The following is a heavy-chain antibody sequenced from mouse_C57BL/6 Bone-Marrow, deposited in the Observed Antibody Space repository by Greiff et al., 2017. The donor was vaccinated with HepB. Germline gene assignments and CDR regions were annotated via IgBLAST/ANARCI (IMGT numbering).Heavy chain of an antibody. V-gene: IGHV1-4*01. CDR3: AREGDDYDWFAY. CDR2: INPSSGYT. CDR1: GYTFTSYT. D-gene: IGHD2-4*01. Sequence: QVQLQQSGAELARPGASVKMSCKASGYTFTSYTMHWVKQRPGQGLEWIGYINPSSGYTKYNQKFKDKATLTADKSSSTAYMQLSSLTSEDSAVYYCAREGDDYDWFAYWGQGTLVTVSA. J-gene: IGHJ3*01.